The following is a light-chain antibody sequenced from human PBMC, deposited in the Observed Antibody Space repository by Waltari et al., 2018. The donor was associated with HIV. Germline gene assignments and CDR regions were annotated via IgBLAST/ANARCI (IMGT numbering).Light chain of an antibody. V-gene: IGLV2-8*01. J-gene: IGLJ3*02. CDR1: TSAVGGYNF. CDR2: EVP. CDR3: SSYAGSNNLV. Sequence: QSALTQPPSASGSPGQSVTISCTGTTSAVGGYNFASWYQQHPGKAPKLMIYEVPKRPSGVPDRFSGSKSGNTASLTVSGLQAEDEADYYCSSYAGSNNLVFGGGTKLTVL.